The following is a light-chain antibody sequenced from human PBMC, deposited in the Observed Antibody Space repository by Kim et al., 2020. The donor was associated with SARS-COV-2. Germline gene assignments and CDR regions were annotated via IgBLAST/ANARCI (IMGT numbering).Light chain of an antibody. J-gene: IGLJ2*01. Sequence: ITISCTGSSSDVGDYNFVSWYQQLPDTAPKLIIYDVTHRTSGVSDRFSGSKSGNTASLTISGLQAEDEANYYCSSYTRDSSLEGVFGGGTQLTVL. V-gene: IGLV2-14*03. CDR2: DVT. CDR3: SSYTRDSSLEGV. CDR1: SSDVGDYNF.